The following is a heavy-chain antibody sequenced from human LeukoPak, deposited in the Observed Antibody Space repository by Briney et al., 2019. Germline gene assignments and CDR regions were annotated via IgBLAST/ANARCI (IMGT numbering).Heavy chain of an antibody. V-gene: IGHV3-53*01. J-gene: IGHJ4*02. D-gene: IGHD6-19*01. CDR2: IFDAGRT. Sequence: PGGSLRLSCAASGFTFSSYSMNWVRQAPGKGLEWVSTIFDAGRTTYADSVQGRFTISRDSYMNTLFLQMNSLRADDTAVYYCAGATKWLAHDFWGQGILVTVSS. CDR3: AGATKWLAHDF. CDR1: GFTFSSYS.